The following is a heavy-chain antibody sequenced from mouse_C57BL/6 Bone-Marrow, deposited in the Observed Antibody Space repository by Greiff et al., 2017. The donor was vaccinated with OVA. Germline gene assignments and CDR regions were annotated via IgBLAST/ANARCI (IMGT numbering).Heavy chain of an antibody. CDR1: GFTFSSYG. CDR3: ARVLYYGSSYGFDY. Sequence: EVMLVESGGDLVKPGGSLKLSCAASGFTFSSYGMSWVRQTPDKRLEWVATISSGGSYTYYPDSVKGRFTISRDNAKNTLYLQMSSLKSEDTAMYYCARVLYYGSSYGFDYWGQGTTLTVSS. D-gene: IGHD1-1*01. CDR2: ISSGGSYT. V-gene: IGHV5-6*01. J-gene: IGHJ2*01.